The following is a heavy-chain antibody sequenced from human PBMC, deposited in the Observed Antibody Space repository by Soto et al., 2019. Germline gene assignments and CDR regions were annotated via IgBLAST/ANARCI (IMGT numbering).Heavy chain of an antibody. J-gene: IGHJ3*02. Sequence: SVKVSCKASGGTFSSYAISWVRQAPGQGLEWMGGIIPIFGTANYAQKFQGRVTITADKSTSTAYMELSSLRSEDTAVYYCASLIAVAGTRRHAFDIWGQGTMVTVSS. D-gene: IGHD6-19*01. CDR1: GGTFSSYA. CDR3: ASLIAVAGTRRHAFDI. CDR2: IIPIFGTA. V-gene: IGHV1-69*06.